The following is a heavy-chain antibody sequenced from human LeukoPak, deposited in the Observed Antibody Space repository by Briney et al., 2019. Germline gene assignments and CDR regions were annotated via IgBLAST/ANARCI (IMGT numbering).Heavy chain of an antibody. CDR1: GFTLSNYA. CDR2: ISTDGKDK. J-gene: IGHJ4*02. CDR3: AKDQKWGPADYYFDS. D-gene: IGHD2-2*01. V-gene: IGHV3-30*18. Sequence: GGTLRLSCAASGFTLSNYAMHWVRQAPGKGLEWVTVISTDGKDKKYADSVKGRFAISRDNSKNTLDMQMNSLRAEDTAVYYCAKDQKWGPADYYFDSWGQGTLVTVSS.